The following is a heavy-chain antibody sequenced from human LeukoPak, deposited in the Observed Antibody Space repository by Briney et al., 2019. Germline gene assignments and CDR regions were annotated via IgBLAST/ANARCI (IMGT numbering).Heavy chain of an antibody. V-gene: IGHV4-59*01. J-gene: IGHJ6*04. CDR1: GGSISSYY. CDR2: IYYSGST. Sequence: PSEALSLTCTVSGGSISSYYWSWIRQPPGKGLEWIGYIYYSGSTNYNPSLKSRVTISVDTSKNQFSLKLSSVTAADTAVYYCASSRGTPYYYYYGVDVWGKGTTVTVSS. D-gene: IGHD1-7*01. CDR3: ASSRGTPYYYYYGVDV.